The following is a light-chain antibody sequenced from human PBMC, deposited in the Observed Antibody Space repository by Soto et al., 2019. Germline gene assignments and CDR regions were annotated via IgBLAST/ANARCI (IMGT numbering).Light chain of an antibody. J-gene: IGKJ3*01. Sequence: EIVVTQSPGTLSLSPGERATLSCRASQSVSSNYVAWYQQKPEQAPRLLIYGASSRAADTPDRFSGSGSGTDFTLIISRLEHEDFAMYYCQQYGSTPFTFGRGTKVDVK. V-gene: IGKV3-20*01. CDR1: QSVSSNY. CDR2: GAS. CDR3: QQYGSTPFT.